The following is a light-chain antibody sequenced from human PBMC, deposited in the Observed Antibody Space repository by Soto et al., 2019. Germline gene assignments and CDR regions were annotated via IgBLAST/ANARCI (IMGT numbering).Light chain of an antibody. J-gene: IGLJ3*02. CDR1: SSDIGHYNF. V-gene: IGLV2-14*01. CDR2: EVT. Sequence: QSALTQPASVSGSPGQSITISCTGTSSDIGHYNFVSWYQQHPYEAPKLMIYEVTNRPSGVSNRFSGSKSGSTASLTISGLQAEDEADYYCSSYTRSSSWVFGGGTKLTVL. CDR3: SSYTRSSSWV.